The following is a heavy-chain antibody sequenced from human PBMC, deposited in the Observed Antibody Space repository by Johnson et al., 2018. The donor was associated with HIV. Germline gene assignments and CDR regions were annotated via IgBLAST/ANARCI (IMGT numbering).Heavy chain of an antibody. J-gene: IGHJ3*02. CDR1: GFTFSSFD. CDR2: ISYDGSNK. D-gene: IGHD3-9*01. Sequence: QVQLVESGGGVVQPGRSLRLSCAASGFTFSSFDMHWVRQAPGKGLEWVALISYDGSNKYYADSVKGRFTISRHNSKTTLYLQMNSLRAEDTAVYYCASVDYDILTGYYYDALDIWGRGTMVTVSS. CDR3: ASVDYDILTGYYYDALDI. V-gene: IGHV3-30-3*01.